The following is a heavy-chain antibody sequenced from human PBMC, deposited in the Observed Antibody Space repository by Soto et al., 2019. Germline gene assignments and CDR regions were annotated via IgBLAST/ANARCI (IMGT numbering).Heavy chain of an antibody. CDR2: IIPIFGTA. J-gene: IGHJ6*02. D-gene: IGHD3-22*01. CDR3: ASDFFLWLGPNYYSYSGMDA. CDR1: GGTFSSYA. Sequence: QVQLVQSGAEVKKPGSSVKVSCKASGGTFSSYAISWVRQAPGQGLEWMGGIIPIFGTANYPRKFQGRLTINAHESTSTAYMELSSLRSEDTAVYYCASDFFLWLGPNYYSYSGMDAWGQGTTVTVSS. V-gene: IGHV1-69*01.